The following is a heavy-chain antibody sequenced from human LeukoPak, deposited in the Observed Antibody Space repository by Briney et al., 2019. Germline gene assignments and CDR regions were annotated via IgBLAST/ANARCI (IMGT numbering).Heavy chain of an antibody. D-gene: IGHD5-12*01. CDR3: ARGYSSYYPDAFDI. V-gene: IGHV3-48*03. CDR2: MSFSGSTI. Sequence: PGLSPRLSCVASGFTFSSYEMNWVRQAPGRGLEWVSYMSFSGSTIYYADSVKGRFTISRDNAKNSLYPQMNSLRAEDTAVYYCARGYSSYYPDAFDIWGQGTMVTVSS. J-gene: IGHJ3*02. CDR1: GFTFSSYE.